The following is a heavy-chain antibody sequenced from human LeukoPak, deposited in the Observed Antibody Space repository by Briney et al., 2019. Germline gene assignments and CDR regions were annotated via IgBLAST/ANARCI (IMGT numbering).Heavy chain of an antibody. CDR2: ISAYNGNT. CDR3: ARDYGYCSSTSCSLHFDY. CDR1: GYTFTSYG. D-gene: IGHD2-2*01. Sequence: ASVKVSCKASGYTFTSYGISWVRQAPGQGLEWMGWISAYNGNTNYAQKLQGRVTMTTDTSTSTAYMELRSLRSDDTAVYYCARDYGYCSSTSCSLHFDYWGQGTLVTVSS. J-gene: IGHJ4*02. V-gene: IGHV1-18*01.